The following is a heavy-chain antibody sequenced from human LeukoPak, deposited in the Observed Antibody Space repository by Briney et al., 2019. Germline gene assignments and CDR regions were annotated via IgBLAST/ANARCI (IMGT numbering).Heavy chain of an antibody. CDR1: GGTFSSYA. D-gene: IGHD6-6*01. CDR3: ARVEEEYSSFNWFDP. J-gene: IGHJ5*02. CDR2: IIPIFGTA. V-gene: IGHV1-69*05. Sequence: SVKVSCKASGGTFSSYAISWVRQAPGQGLEWMGGIIPIFGTANYAQKFQGRVTITTDESASTAYMELSSLRSEDTAVYYCARVEEEYSSFNWFDPWGQGTLVTVSS.